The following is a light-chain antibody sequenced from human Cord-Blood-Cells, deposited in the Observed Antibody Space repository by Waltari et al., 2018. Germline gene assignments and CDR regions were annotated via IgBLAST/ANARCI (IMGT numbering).Light chain of an antibody. V-gene: IGKV1-9*01. CDR1: QGISSY. CDR3: QQLNSYLT. Sequence: IQLTQSPSSLSASVGDRVTITCRASQGISSYLAWYQQKPGKAPKLLIYAASTLQSGVPSRFSGSGSGTYVTITISSLQPEDVATYYCQQLNSYLTFGGGTKVEIK. J-gene: IGKJ4*01. CDR2: AAS.